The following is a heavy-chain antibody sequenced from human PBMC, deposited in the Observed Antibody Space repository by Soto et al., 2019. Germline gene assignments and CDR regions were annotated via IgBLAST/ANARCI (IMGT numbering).Heavy chain of an antibody. Sequence: SETLSLTCTVSGGSISSGGYYWSWIRQHPGKGLEWIGYIYYGGSTYYNPSLKSRVTISVDTSKNQFSLKLSSVTAADTAVYYCAGQDVDTPSMIDPWGQGTLVTVSS. CDR1: GGSISSGGYY. D-gene: IGHD5-18*01. J-gene: IGHJ5*02. CDR3: AGQDVDTPSMIDP. CDR2: IYYGGST. V-gene: IGHV4-31*03.